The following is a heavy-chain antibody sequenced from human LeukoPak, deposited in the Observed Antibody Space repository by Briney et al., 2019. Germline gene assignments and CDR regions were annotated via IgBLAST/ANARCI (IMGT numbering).Heavy chain of an antibody. Sequence: GGSLRLSCAASGFTVSNYDIHWVRQVTGKGLEWVSTISSRGDKYYSGSVKGRFTLSRENAKNSLYLQMNSLRAGDTAVYYCARDGQNQYGMDVWGQGTTVTVSS. CDR2: ISSRGDK. J-gene: IGHJ6*02. CDR1: GFTVSNYD. D-gene: IGHD1-14*01. CDR3: ARDGQNQYGMDV. V-gene: IGHV3-13*04.